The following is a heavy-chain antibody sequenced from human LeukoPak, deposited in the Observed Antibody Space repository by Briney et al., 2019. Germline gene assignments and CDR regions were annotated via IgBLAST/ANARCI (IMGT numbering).Heavy chain of an antibody. D-gene: IGHD2/OR15-2a*01. Sequence: GGSLRLSCAASGFTFKNYAMNWVRQAPGKGLEWVSGIGGGGFSTNYADSVKGRFTISRDNSKNTLYLQMNSLRVEDTAVYYCARDPGNNYFDYWGQGALVTVSS. CDR3: ARDPGNNYFDY. J-gene: IGHJ4*02. CDR1: GFTFKNYA. V-gene: IGHV3-23*01. CDR2: IGGGGFST.